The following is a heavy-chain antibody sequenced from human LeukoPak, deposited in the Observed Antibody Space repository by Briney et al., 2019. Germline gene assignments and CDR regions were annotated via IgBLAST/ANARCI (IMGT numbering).Heavy chain of an antibody. V-gene: IGHV3-30*01. CDR2: ISYDGSNK. D-gene: IGHD3-3*01. CDR1: GFTFSSYA. Sequence: GGSLRLSCAASGFTFSSYAMHWVRQAPGKGLEWVAVISYDGSNKYYADSVKGRFTISRDNSKNTLYLQMNSLRAEDTAVYYCAKERGWGYDFWSGNYGMDVWGQGTTVTVSS. J-gene: IGHJ6*02. CDR3: AKERGWGYDFWSGNYGMDV.